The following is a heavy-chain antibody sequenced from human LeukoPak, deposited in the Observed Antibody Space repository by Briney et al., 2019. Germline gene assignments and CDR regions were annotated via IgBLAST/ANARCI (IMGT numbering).Heavy chain of an antibody. V-gene: IGHV3-74*01. J-gene: IGHJ3*02. D-gene: IGHD5-18*01. CDR1: GFTFSSYW. Sequence: PGGSLRLSCAASGFTFSSYWMHWVRQVPGKGLVWVSRINTDGSSTYYADSVKGRFTISRDNSKNTLYLQINSLRAEDTAVYYCAKDLYSYGSHDAFDIWGQGTMVTVSS. CDR3: AKDLYSYGSHDAFDI. CDR2: INTDGSST.